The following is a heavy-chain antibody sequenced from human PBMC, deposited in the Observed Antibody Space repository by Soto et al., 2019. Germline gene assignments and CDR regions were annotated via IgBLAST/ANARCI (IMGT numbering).Heavy chain of an antibody. CDR3: ERTTGAYGMDV. Sequence: QITLKESGPPLVKPTQTLTLTCTFSGFSLSTSGVGVGWIRQPPGKALEWLALIYWDDDKRYSPSLKSRLTITKDTSKNQVVLTMTNMDPVDTATYYCERTTGAYGMDVWGQGTTVTVSS. CDR2: IYWDDDK. CDR1: GFSLSTSGVG. V-gene: IGHV2-5*02. D-gene: IGHD1-1*01. J-gene: IGHJ6*02.